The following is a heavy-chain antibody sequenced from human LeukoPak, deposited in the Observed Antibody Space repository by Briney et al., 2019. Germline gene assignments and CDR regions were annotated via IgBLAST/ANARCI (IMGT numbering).Heavy chain of an antibody. J-gene: IGHJ1*01. D-gene: IGHD6-19*01. CDR2: INPSGGNT. CDR3: ARDLASRQWLDLGVFQH. Sequence: ASVKVSCKASGYTFTSYYMHWVRQAPGQGLEWMGIINPSGGNTSFAQKFQGRVTMTRDTSTSTVYMELSSLRSEVTAVYYCARDLASRQWLDLGVFQHWGQGTLVTVSS. V-gene: IGHV1-46*01. CDR1: GYTFTSYY.